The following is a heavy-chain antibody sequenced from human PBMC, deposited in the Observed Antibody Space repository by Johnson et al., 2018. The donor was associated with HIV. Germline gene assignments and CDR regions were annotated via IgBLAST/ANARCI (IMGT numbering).Heavy chain of an antibody. CDR3: ARDASDAFDI. CDR2: ISHDGSNR. J-gene: IGHJ3*02. V-gene: IGHV3-30*14. CDR1: GFTFSYYA. Sequence: VQLVESGGGVVQPGGSLRLSCAASGFTFSYYAMHWVRQAPGKGLEWMAVISHDGSNRYYADSVKGRFTISRDNSNNTLYLQINSLRAEDTAVYYCARDASDAFDIWGQGTMVTVSS.